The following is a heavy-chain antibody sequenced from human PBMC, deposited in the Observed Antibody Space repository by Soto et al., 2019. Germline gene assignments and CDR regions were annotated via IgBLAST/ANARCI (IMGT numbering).Heavy chain of an antibody. CDR3: ARDPVRSGFHYGMDV. CDR2: IYYSGST. D-gene: IGHD3-3*01. Sequence: PSETLSLTCTVSGGSISSSGFYWSWIRQLPGKGLEWIGYIYYSGSTYYNPSLKGRVTISLDTPKNQFSLNLTSVTAADTAVYYCARDPVRSGFHYGMDVWGHGTTVTVSS. J-gene: IGHJ6*02. CDR1: GGSISSSGFY. V-gene: IGHV4-31*03.